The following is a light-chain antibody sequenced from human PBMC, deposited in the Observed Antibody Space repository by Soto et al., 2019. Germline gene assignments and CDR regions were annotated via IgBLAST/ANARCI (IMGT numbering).Light chain of an antibody. V-gene: IGKV1-5*03. J-gene: IGKJ1*01. CDR3: QEYIQWPPGM. Sequence: RVTICCRTSQGISSWLACYQQKPGKAPKLLIYKAASLESGVPSRFSGSGSGTEFTLTISSLQSEDFAVYYCQEYIQWPPGMFGPGTKVDI. CDR2: KAA. CDR1: QGISSW.